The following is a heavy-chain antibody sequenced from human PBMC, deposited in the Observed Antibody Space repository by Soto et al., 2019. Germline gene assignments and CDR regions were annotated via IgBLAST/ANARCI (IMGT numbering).Heavy chain of an antibody. V-gene: IGHV1-24*01. D-gene: IGHD3-3*01. CDR2: FDPEDGET. CDR3: AATSAGLRFLDWLLFFDV. Sequence: ASVKVSCKVSGYTLTELSMHWVRQAPGKGLEWMGGFDPEDGETIYAQKFQGRVTMTEDTSTDTAYMELSSLRSEDTAVYYCAATSAGLRFLDWLLFFDVWGQGTLVTVSS. J-gene: IGHJ4*02. CDR1: GYTLTELS.